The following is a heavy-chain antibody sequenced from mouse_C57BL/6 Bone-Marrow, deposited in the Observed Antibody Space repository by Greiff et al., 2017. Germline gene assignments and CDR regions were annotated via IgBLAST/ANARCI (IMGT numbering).Heavy chain of an antibody. V-gene: IGHV3-6*01. J-gene: IGHJ3*01. CDR1: GYSITSGYY. D-gene: IGHD2-4*01. Sequence: EVQLQESGPGLVKPSQSLSLTCSVTGYSITSGYYWNWIRQFPGNKLEWMGYISYDGSNNYNPSLKNRISITRDTSKNQFFLKLNSVTTEDTATYYCARDRLYYDYDGFAYWGQGTLVTVSA. CDR2: ISYDGSN. CDR3: ARDRLYYDYDGFAY.